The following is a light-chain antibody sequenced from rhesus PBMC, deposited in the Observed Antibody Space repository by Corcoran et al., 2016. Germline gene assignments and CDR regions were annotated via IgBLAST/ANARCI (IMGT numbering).Light chain of an antibody. CDR3: QQYKSYPPT. J-gene: IGKJ1*01. CDR2: AAT. Sequence: DIQMTQSPSSLSASVGDTVTITCRASQGISSYLNWFQQKPGKAPKLLIYAATTLQSGVPSRFSGSGSGKDFTISISSLQPEDFATYYCQQYKSYPPTCGQGTKVEIK. CDR1: QGISSY. V-gene: IGKV1-28*02.